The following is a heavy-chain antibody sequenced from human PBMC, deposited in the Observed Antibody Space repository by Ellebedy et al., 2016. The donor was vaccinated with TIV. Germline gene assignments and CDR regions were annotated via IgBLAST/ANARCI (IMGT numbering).Heavy chain of an antibody. CDR3: ARSTKTEVIDS. D-gene: IGHD2-21*02. CDR1: GDSVSSNSAA. CDR2: TFHKSRWFS. Sequence: SQTLSLTCXISGDSVSSNSAAWNWIRLSPSRGLEWLGRTFHKSRWFSSYAMSVKSRISINPDTSKNQFSLQLNLVAPDDTAVYYCARSTKTEVIDSWGQGTLVTVSS. J-gene: IGHJ4*02. V-gene: IGHV6-1*01.